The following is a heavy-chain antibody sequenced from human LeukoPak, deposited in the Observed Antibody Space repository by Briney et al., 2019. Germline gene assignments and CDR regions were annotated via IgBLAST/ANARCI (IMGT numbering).Heavy chain of an antibody. J-gene: IGHJ6*02. CDR1: GFTVSSTY. D-gene: IGHD3-10*01. CDR2: ISGGGDT. V-gene: IGHV3-66*01. CDR3: AGRGSGYYYGMNV. Sequence: GGSLRLSCAPSGFTVSSTYMSWVRQAPTKGLEWVSIISGGGDTFYAGSVEGRFTISRDTSKNTLYLQMNSLRAEDTAVYYCAGRGSGYYYGMNVWGQGTTVTVSS.